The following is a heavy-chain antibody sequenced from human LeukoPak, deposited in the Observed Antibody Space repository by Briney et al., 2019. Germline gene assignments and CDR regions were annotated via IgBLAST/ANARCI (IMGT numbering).Heavy chain of an antibody. CDR2: LSRRSTYI. CDR1: GFTFSSYT. CDR3: AKGRFLEWFSAGGFFDY. V-gene: IGHV3-21*03. D-gene: IGHD3-3*01. Sequence: PGGSLRLSCAASGFTFSSYTMNWVRQAPGKGLEWVSSLSRRSTYIYYADSVKGRFTISRDNSKNTLYLQMNSLRAEDTAVYYCAKGRFLEWFSAGGFFDYWGQGTLVTVSS. J-gene: IGHJ4*02.